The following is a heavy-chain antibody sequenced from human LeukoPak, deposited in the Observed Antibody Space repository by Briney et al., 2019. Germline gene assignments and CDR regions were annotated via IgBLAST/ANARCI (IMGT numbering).Heavy chain of an antibody. CDR2: IIPIFGTA. J-gene: IGHJ6*03. Sequence: GASVKVSCKASGGTFSSYAISWVRQAPGQGLEWMGGIIPIFGTANYAQKFQGRVTITADESTSTAYMELSSLRSEDTAVYYCARAITIFGVVPSVGYYMDVWGKGTTVTVSS. V-gene: IGHV1-69*13. D-gene: IGHD3-3*01. CDR1: GGTFSSYA. CDR3: ARAITIFGVVPSVGYYMDV.